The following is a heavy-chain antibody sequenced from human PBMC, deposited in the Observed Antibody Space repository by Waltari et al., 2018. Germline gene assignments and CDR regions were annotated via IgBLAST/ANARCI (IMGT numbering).Heavy chain of an antibody. D-gene: IGHD5-12*01. V-gene: IGHV4-39*01. CDR2: ISYNGAP. J-gene: IGHJ3*01. CDR3: ATYIGASIGMAAFDV. Sequence: QLQLQESGPGLVKPSETLSLTCSVSGGSITTNRHYWGWIRQPPGQGLEWIGTISYNGAPYPSPSLESRLTMSRDTSKNQLSLTLGSVTATDTSVYFCATYIGASIGMAAFDVWGQGTMVTVSS. CDR1: GGSITTNRHY.